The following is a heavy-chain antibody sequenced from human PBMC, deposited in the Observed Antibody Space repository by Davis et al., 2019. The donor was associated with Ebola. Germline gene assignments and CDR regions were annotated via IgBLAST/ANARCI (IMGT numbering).Heavy chain of an antibody. CDR3: VRDGCPGGSCYCGDY. CDR1: GGSVTSDSSY. V-gene: IGHV4-61*01. J-gene: IGHJ4*02. Sequence: PSETLSLTCSVTGGSVTSDSSYWSWIRQSPGKGLEWIGFMNDSGSSKYNPSLKSRVTMSVDTSKNQFSLRLSSVTAADTAVYYCVRDGCPGGSCYCGDYWGQGTLVTVSS. D-gene: IGHD2-15*01. CDR2: MNDSGSS.